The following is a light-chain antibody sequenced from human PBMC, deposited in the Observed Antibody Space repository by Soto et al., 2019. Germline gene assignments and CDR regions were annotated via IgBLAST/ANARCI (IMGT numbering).Light chain of an antibody. CDR1: SSDVGGYDY. CDR2: EVS. V-gene: IGLV2-8*01. J-gene: IGLJ2*01. CDR3: CSYAGSNVI. Sequence: QSALTQPPSASGSPGQSVTISCTGTSSDVGGYDYVSWYQHHPDKVPKLMIYEVSERPSGVPDRFSGSKSGNTASLTVSGLQAEDEADYFCCSYAGSNVIFGGGTKLTVL.